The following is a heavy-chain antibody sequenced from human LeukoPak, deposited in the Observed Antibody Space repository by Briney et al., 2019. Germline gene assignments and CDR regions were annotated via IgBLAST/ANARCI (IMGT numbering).Heavy chain of an antibody. V-gene: IGHV1-8*01. CDR1: GYTFTSCD. D-gene: IGHD6-19*01. CDR2: MNPNSGNT. Sequence: ASVKVSCKASGYTFTSCDINWVRQATGQGLEWMGWMNPNSGNTGYGQSFQGRITMTGDISIGTAYMELSSLTSEDTAIYYCTRGSSGRRDNWGQGTLVTVSA. CDR3: TRGSSGRRDN. J-gene: IGHJ4*02.